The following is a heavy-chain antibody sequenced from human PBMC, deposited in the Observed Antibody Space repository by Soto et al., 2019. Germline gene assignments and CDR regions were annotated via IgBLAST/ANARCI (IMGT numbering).Heavy chain of an antibody. CDR2: VRNKANNYTT. V-gene: IGHV3-72*01. CDR1: GFTLSDRY. CDR3: ARSGGDSSSWSDDDFDI. Sequence: EVKLVESGGGLVQTGGSLRLSCAASGFTLSDRYMDWVRQAPGKGLEWVGRVRNKANNYTTEYAASVKGRFTISRDDSQTSLYLQMNSLKTEDTAVYYCARSGGDSSSWSDDDFDIWGQGTMVTVSS. D-gene: IGHD6-13*01. J-gene: IGHJ3*02.